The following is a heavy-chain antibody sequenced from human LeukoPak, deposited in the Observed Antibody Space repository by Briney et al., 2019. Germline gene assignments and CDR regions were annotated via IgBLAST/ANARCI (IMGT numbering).Heavy chain of an antibody. V-gene: IGHV4-61*01. CDR1: GGSVSNGNYY. J-gene: IGHJ4*02. CDR2: IYYSGST. CDR3: ARSQNYYGSGDY. D-gene: IGHD3-10*01. Sequence: SETLSLTCTVSGGSVSNGNYYWSWLRQPPGKALEWIGYIYYSGSTYYNPSLGGRVTISVDTSKNQFSVKLSSVTTADTAVYYCARSQNYYGSGDYWSQGTLATVSS.